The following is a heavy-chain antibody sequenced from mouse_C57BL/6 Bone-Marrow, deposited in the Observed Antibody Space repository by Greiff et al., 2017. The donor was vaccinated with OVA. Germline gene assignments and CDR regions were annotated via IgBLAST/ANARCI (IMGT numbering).Heavy chain of an antibody. V-gene: IGHV1-81*01. CDR1: GYTFTSYG. CDR3: SGSGTGTWFAY. CDR2: IYPRSGNT. J-gene: IGHJ3*01. D-gene: IGHD4-1*01. Sequence: QVQLQQSGAELARPGASVKLSCKASGYTFTSYGISWVKQRTGQGLEWIGEIYPRSGNTYYNEKFKGKATLTADKSSSTAYMELRSLTSEDAAVEFCSGSGTGTWFAYWGQGTLVTVSA.